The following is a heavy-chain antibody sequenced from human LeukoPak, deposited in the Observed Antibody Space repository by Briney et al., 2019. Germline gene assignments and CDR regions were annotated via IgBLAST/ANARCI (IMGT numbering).Heavy chain of an antibody. V-gene: IGHV3-23*01. Sequence: GASLRLSCAASGFTFSSYAMSWVRQAPGKGLGWVSTISVSDDSTYYADSVKGRFTISRDNSKSTLYLQMNSLRAEDTAVYYCAKPRYCSSTSCYWYFDLWGRGTLVTVSS. D-gene: IGHD2-2*01. CDR3: AKPRYCSSTSCYWYFDL. CDR1: GFTFSSYA. CDR2: ISVSDDST. J-gene: IGHJ2*01.